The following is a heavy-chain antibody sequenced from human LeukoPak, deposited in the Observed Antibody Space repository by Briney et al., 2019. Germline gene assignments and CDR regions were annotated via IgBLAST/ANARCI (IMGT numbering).Heavy chain of an antibody. J-gene: IGHJ3*02. Sequence: SETLSLTCTVSGGSMSSYYWNWIRQPPGKGLEWIGYIYYSGSTNYNPSLKSRVTISVDTSKNQFSLKLSSVTAADTAVYYCARGYSGYDAFDIWGQGTMVTVSS. CDR2: IYYSGST. CDR3: ARGYSGYDAFDI. CDR1: GGSMSSYY. D-gene: IGHD5-12*01. V-gene: IGHV4-59*01.